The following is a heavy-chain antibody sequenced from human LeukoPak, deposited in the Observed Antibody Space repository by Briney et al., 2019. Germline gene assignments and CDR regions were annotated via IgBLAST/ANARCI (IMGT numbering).Heavy chain of an antibody. CDR3: AKVVSGWYFADY. V-gene: IGHV3-23*01. CDR1: GFTFSSYA. CDR2: ISGSGGST. J-gene: IGHJ4*02. Sequence: GGSLRLSCAASGFTFSSYAMSWVRQAPGKGLEWVSAISGSGGSTYYADSVKGRFTISRDNSKNTLYLQMNSLRAEDTAVYHCAKVVSGWYFADYWGQGTLVTVSS. D-gene: IGHD6-19*01.